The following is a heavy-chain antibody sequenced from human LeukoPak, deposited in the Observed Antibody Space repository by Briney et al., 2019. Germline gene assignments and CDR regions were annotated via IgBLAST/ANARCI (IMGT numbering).Heavy chain of an antibody. CDR3: ARGGTRYGAGSYY. Sequence: SETLSLTCTVSGGAISSYYWSWIRQPPGQGLEWMGYIYYCGSNNYHPSLKSRVTILVDTSKNQFSLKLSAVTAAGTAGYYCARGGTRYGAGSYYWGEGTLVTLSS. D-gene: IGHD3-10*01. CDR2: IYYCGSN. J-gene: IGHJ4*02. CDR1: GGAISSYY. V-gene: IGHV4-59*01.